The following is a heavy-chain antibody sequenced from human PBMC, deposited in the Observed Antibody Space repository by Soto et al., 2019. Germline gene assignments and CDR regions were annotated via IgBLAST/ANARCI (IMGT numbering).Heavy chain of an antibody. CDR1: GGSVSSGSYY. CDR2: IYYSGST. CDR3: ARDMREYDILTGYYVAFFDY. D-gene: IGHD3-9*01. V-gene: IGHV4-61*01. Sequence: PSETLSLTCTVSGGSVSSGSYYWSWIRQPPGKGLEWIGYIYYSGSTNYNPSLKSRVTISVDTSKNQFSLKLSSVTAADTAVYYCARDMREYDILTGYYVAFFDYWGQGTLVTVSS. J-gene: IGHJ4*02.